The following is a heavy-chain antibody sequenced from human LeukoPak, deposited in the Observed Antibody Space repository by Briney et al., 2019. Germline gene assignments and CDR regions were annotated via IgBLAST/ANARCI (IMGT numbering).Heavy chain of an antibody. CDR3: ARDGMSTIGARN. D-gene: IGHD5-24*01. J-gene: IGHJ4*02. Sequence: SQTLSLTCTVSGGSIGSGGYYWSWIRQPPGKGLEWIGYIYHSGSTYYNPSLKSRVTISVDRSKNQFSLKLSSVTAADTAVYYCARDGMSTIGARNWGQGTLVTVSS. CDR2: IYHSGST. V-gene: IGHV4-30-2*01. CDR1: GGSIGSGGYY.